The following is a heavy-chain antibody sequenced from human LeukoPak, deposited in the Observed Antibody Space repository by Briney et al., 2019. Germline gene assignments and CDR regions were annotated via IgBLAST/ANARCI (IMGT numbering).Heavy chain of an antibody. CDR2: IIPIFGTA. V-gene: IGHV1-69*13. D-gene: IGHD6-13*01. J-gene: IGHJ5*02. CDR3: AREMVLYSSSFGWFDP. Sequence: ASVKVSCKASGGTFSSYAISWVRQAPGQGLEWMGGIIPIFGTANYAQKFQGRVTITADESTSTAYMELSGLRSEDTAVYYCAREMVLYSSSFGWFDPWGQGTLVTVSS. CDR1: GGTFSSYA.